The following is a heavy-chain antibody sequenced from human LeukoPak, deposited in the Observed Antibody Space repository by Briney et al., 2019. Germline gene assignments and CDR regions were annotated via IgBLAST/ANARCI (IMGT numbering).Heavy chain of an antibody. Sequence: GGSLRLSCAASGFTFSSYAMSWVRQAPGKGLEWVSAISGSGGSTYYADSVKGRFTISRDNSKNTLYLQMNSLRAEDTAVYYCAKTQITMVRGVIGFDYWGQGTLVTVSS. CDR3: AKTQITMVRGVIGFDY. J-gene: IGHJ4*02. V-gene: IGHV3-23*01. CDR2: ISGSGGST. CDR1: GFTFSSYA. D-gene: IGHD3-10*01.